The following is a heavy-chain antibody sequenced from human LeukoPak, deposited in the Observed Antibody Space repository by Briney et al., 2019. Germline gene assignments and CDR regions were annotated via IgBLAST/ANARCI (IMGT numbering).Heavy chain of an antibody. D-gene: IGHD3-22*01. J-gene: IGHJ4*02. CDR3: AKGLSYDRSGYYYLNY. V-gene: IGHV3-30*18. CDR1: GFTFSTYG. CDR2: ILCDGNNK. Sequence: GRSLRPSCAASGFTFSTYGMQWVSQDPGKGLEWVALILCDGNNKYYADSVKGRFTISRDNSKNTLYLQMNSLRAEDTAVYYCAKGLSYDRSGYYYLNYWGQGTLVTVSS.